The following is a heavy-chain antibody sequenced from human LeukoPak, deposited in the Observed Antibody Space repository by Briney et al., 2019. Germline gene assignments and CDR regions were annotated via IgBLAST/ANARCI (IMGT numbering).Heavy chain of an antibody. Sequence: PGGSLRLSCAADGFTFSSYGMHWVRQAPGKGLEWVAVIWYDGSNKYYADSVKGRFTISRDNSKNTLYLQMNSLRAEDTAVYYCARGYSGYDSLYYFDYWGQGTLVTVSS. CDR2: IWYDGSNK. D-gene: IGHD5-12*01. V-gene: IGHV3-33*01. CDR3: ARGYSGYDSLYYFDY. CDR1: GFTFSSYG. J-gene: IGHJ4*02.